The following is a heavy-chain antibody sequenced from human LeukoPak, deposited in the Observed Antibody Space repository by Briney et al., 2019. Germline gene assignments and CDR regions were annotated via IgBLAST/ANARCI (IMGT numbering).Heavy chain of an antibody. D-gene: IGHD2-8*01. Sequence: SETLSLTCTVSSGSIGSSSNYWGWIRQAPGKGLEWIGNVYYSGSTFYNLSLKSRVTISVDTSKNQFSLKLRSVTAADTAIYYCARASFNVVFGNWFDPWGQGTLVTVSS. CDR2: VYYSGST. CDR1: SGSIGSSSNY. CDR3: ARASFNVVFGNWFDP. V-gene: IGHV4-39*01. J-gene: IGHJ5*02.